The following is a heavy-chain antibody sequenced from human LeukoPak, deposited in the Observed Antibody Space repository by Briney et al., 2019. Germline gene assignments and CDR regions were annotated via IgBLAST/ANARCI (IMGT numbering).Heavy chain of an antibody. D-gene: IGHD5-18*01. CDR1: GFTFSSYA. J-gene: IGHJ4*02. CDR2: ISSNGGST. Sequence: GGSLRLSCAASGFTFSSYAMHWVRQAPGKGLEYVSAISSNGGSTYYANSVKGRFTISRDNSKNTLYLQMNSLRAEDTAVYYCAKYFGYSYGNYFDYWGQGTLVTVSS. CDR3: AKYFGYSYGNYFDY. V-gene: IGHV3-64*01.